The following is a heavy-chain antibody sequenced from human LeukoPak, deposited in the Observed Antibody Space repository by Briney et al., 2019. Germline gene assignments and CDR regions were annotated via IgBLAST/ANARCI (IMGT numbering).Heavy chain of an antibody. CDR2: INPSGGST. D-gene: IGHD3-10*01. J-gene: IGHJ6*02. CDR1: GYTFTSYY. Sequence: ASVKVSCKASGYTFTSYYMHWVRQAPGQGLEWMGIINPSGGSTSYAQKFQGRVTMTRDTSTSTVYMELSSLRSEDTAVYYCARGGDEPLWFDYYYYYGMDVWGQGTTVTVSS. CDR3: ARGGDEPLWFDYYYYYGMDV. V-gene: IGHV1-46*01.